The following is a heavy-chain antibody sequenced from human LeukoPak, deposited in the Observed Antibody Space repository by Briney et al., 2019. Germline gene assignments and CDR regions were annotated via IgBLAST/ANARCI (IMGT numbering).Heavy chain of an antibody. D-gene: IGHD6-13*01. CDR3: ARFPTVIAAAGTNY. V-gene: IGHV4-39*07. Sequence: PAGTLSLTCTVSGGSISSTAYYWGWIRQPPGKGLEWIASISFDGNTYYTPSLKSRVTISVDTSKNQFSLKLSSVTAADTAVYYCARFPTVIAAAGTNYWGQGTLVTVSS. CDR1: GGSISSTAYY. CDR2: ISFDGNT. J-gene: IGHJ4*02.